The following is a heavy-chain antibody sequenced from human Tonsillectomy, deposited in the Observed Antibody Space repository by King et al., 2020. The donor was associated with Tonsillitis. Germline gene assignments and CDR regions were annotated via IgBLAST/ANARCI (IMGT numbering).Heavy chain of an antibody. J-gene: IGHJ5*01. V-gene: IGHV3-7*01. CDR3: AKDLSQLSFFGDNGFDS. D-gene: IGHD3-16*01. CDR2: IKQDGSEQ. Sequence: VQLVESGGTLVQPGGSLRLSCAASGFTFSNYWMNWVRQTPGKGLEWVAIIKQDGSEQYYVDSVKGRFTISRDNTKNSLHLQMNSLRAEDTAVYYCAKDLSQLSFFGDNGFDSWGQGTLVTVSS. CDR1: GFTFSNYW.